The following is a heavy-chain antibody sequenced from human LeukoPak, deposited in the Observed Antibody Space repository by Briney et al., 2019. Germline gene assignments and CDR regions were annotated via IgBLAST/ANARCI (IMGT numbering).Heavy chain of an antibody. CDR3: ARVGCSSTSCYFDY. J-gene: IGHJ4*02. D-gene: IGHD2-2*01. Sequence: GRIYTSGSTNYNPSLKSRVTMSVDTSKNQFSLKLSSVTAADTAVYYCARVGCSSTSCYFDYWGQGTLVTVSS. CDR2: IYTSGST. V-gene: IGHV4-4*07.